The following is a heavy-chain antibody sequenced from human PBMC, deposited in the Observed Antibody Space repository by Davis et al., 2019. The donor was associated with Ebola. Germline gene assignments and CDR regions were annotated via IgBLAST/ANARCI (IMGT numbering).Heavy chain of an antibody. CDR3: ARDHSNGWFAAFDY. CDR2: IDPSGGGT. V-gene: IGHV1-46*01. Sequence: AASVKVSCKASGYIFTTYYIHGVRQAPGQELEWMGIIDPSGGGTDYAQKFQGRVTMTRDTSTSTVYMELSSLRSDDTAVYSCARDHSNGWFAAFDYWGQGTLVTVAS. CDR1: GYIFTTYY. D-gene: IGHD6-19*01. J-gene: IGHJ4*02.